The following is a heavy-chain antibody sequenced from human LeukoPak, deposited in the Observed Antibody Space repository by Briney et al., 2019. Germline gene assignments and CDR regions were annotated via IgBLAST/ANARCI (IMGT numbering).Heavy chain of an antibody. CDR1: GGSTSGYY. Sequence: PSETLSLTCTASGGSTSGYYWSWIRQPAGKGLEWIGRLSTNEDTYYNPSLRSRVTMSVDTSKNRFSLTLTSVTAADTAVYYCARGEGVRGLPDYWGQGTLATVSS. CDR2: LSTNEDT. D-gene: IGHD1-26*01. V-gene: IGHV4-4*07. CDR3: ARGEGVRGLPDY. J-gene: IGHJ4*02.